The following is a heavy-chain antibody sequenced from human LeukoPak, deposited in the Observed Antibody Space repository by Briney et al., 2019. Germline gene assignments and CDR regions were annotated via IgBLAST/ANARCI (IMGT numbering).Heavy chain of an antibody. Sequence: GRSLRLSCAASGFIFSSYGMHWVRQAPGKGLEWVGVIWYDGSNKYYADSVKGRFTISRDNSKNMLYLQINSLRAEDTAVYYCARDRNYFEALHRSYWGQGTLVTVSS. J-gene: IGHJ4*02. CDR3: ARDRNYFEALHRSY. V-gene: IGHV3-33*01. D-gene: IGHD3-10*01. CDR1: GFIFSSYG. CDR2: IWYDGSNK.